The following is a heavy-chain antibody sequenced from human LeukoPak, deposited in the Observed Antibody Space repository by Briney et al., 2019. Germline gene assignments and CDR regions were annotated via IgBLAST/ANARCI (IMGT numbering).Heavy chain of an antibody. CDR2: TYYRSKWYN. CDR1: GDSVSSNSAT. J-gene: IGHJ4*02. Sequence: SQTLSLTCAISGDSVSSNSATWNWIRQSPSRGIEWLGRTYYRSKWYNDYAVSLKSRININPDTSKNQFSLQLNSVTPEDTAIYFCARHISGAIDYWGQGTLVTVSS. D-gene: IGHD6-19*01. CDR3: ARHISGAIDY. V-gene: IGHV6-1*01.